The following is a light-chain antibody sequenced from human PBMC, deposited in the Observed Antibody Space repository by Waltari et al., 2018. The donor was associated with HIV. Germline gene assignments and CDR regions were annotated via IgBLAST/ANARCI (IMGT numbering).Light chain of an antibody. J-gene: IGLJ1*01. CDR3: GTWDSSLSLYV. Sequence: QSILTQPPSVSAAPGQKVTISCSEDNSNLGNNSVSWYQQVPGRAPRLLIYDNEKRPSGIPDRFSASKAGMSATLDIAGLQIVDEADYYCGTWDSSLSLYVFGTGTTVAVL. CDR1: NSNLGNNS. V-gene: IGLV1-51*01. CDR2: DNE.